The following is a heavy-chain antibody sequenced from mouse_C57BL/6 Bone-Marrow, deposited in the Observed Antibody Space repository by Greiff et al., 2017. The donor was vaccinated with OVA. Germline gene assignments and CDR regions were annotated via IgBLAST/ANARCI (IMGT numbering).Heavy chain of an antibody. V-gene: IGHV7-3*01. CDR3: ASRMVNAGYMDD. Sequence: EVQLVESGGGLVQPGGSLSLSCAASGFTFTDYYMSWVRQPPGKTLEWVGFIRNKANGYTNEYSASVQGRFTSSRANSTRYLYLQMNALRAEDSATYDWASRMVNAGYMDDWGQGTSVTVSS. J-gene: IGHJ4*01. CDR1: GFTFTDYY. D-gene: IGHD2-3*01. CDR2: IRNKANGYTN.